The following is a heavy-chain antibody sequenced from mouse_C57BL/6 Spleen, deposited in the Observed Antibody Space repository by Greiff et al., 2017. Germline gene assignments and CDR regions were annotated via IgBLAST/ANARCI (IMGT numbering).Heavy chain of an antibody. D-gene: IGHD2-10*01. CDR1: GYAFSSSW. CDR2: IYPGDGDT. V-gene: IGHV1-82*01. Sequence: QVQLQQSEPELVKPGASVKISCKASGYAFSSSWMNWVKQRPGKGLEWIGRIYPGDGDTNYNGKFKGKATLTADKSSSTAYMQLSSLTSEDSAVYFCARSYYGNFAMDYWGQGTSVTVSS. CDR3: ARSYYGNFAMDY. J-gene: IGHJ4*01.